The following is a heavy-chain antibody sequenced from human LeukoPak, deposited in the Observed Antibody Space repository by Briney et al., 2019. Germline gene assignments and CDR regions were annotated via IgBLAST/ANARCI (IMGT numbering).Heavy chain of an antibody. V-gene: IGHV3-30*18. CDR1: GFTLDNYN. J-gene: IGHJ3*02. CDR2: ISYDGSNK. D-gene: IGHD1-26*01. CDR3: AKLWWELRSASAFDI. Sequence: PGGSLKLSCAASGFTLDNYNFNWVRQAPGKGLEWVAVISYDGSNKYYADSVKGRFTISRDNSKNTLYLQMNSLRAEDTAVYYCAKLWWELRSASAFDIWGQGTMVTVSS.